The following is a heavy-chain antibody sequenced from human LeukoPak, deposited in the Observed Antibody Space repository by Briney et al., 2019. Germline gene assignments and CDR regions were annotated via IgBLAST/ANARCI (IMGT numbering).Heavy chain of an antibody. V-gene: IGHV4-34*01. Sequence: SETLSLTCAVYGGYFSGYFWRWIRQPPGKGLEWIGEIKDSGSANYNPSLKSRVFISVDTSKNQFSLKLRSVTAADTAVYYCARGKGYTTSSRHRGIDNWGQGTLVTVSS. CDR2: IKDSGSA. CDR3: ARGKGYTTSSRHRGIDN. CDR1: GGYFSGYF. J-gene: IGHJ4*02. D-gene: IGHD6-6*01.